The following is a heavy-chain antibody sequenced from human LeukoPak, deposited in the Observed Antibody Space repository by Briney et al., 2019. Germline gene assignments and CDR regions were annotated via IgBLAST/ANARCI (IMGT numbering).Heavy chain of an antibody. CDR2: INHSGST. Sequence: TSETLSLTCTVSGGSISSYYWSWIRQPPGKGLEWIGEINHSGSTNYNPSLKSRVTISVDTSKNQFSLKLSSVTAADTAVYYCARGRYDFWSGYSTAMDYWGQGTLVTVSS. D-gene: IGHD3-3*01. V-gene: IGHV4-34*01. CDR1: GGSISSYY. J-gene: IGHJ4*02. CDR3: ARGRYDFWSGYSTAMDY.